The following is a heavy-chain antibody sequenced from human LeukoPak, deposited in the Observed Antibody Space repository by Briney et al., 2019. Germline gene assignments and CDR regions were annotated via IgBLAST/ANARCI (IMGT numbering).Heavy chain of an antibody. CDR1: GFTFDDYG. D-gene: IGHD3-10*02. V-gene: IGHV3-20*04. Sequence: GGSLRLSCAASGFTFDDYGLSWVRQAPGKGLEWVSGINWNGGSTGYADSVKGRFTVSRDNAKKSLYLQMHSLRAEDTAVYYCAELGITMIGGVWGKGTTVTISS. CDR2: INWNGGST. J-gene: IGHJ6*04. CDR3: AELGITMIGGV.